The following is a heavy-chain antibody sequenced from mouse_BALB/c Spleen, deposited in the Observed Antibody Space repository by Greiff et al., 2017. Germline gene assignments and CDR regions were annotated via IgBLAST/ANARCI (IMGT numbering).Heavy chain of an antibody. CDR2: ISTYYGDA. CDR1: GYTFTDYA. D-gene: IGHD2-4*01. Sequence: QVQLKESGAELVRPGVSVKISCKGSGYTFTDYAMHWVKQSHAKSLEWIGVISTYYGDASYNQKFKGKATMTVDKSSSTAYMELARLTSEDSAIYYCARGGYDYDDYYAMDYWGQGTSVTVSS. CDR3: ARGGYDYDDYYAMDY. J-gene: IGHJ4*01. V-gene: IGHV1S137*01.